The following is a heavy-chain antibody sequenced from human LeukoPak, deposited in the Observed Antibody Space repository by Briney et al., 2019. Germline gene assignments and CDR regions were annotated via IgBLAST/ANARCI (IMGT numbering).Heavy chain of an antibody. CDR3: AHGSYCSGGSFYSSWFDP. V-gene: IGHV2-5*01. CDR1: GFSLSTSGVG. D-gene: IGHD2-15*01. J-gene: IGHJ5*02. CDR2: IYWNDDK. Sequence: SGPTLVNPTQTLTLTCTFSGFSLSTSGVGVGWIRQPPGKALEWLALIYWNDDKRYSPSLKSRLTITKDTSKNQVVLTMTNMDPVDTATYYCAHGSYCSGGSFYSSWFDPWGQGTLVTVSS.